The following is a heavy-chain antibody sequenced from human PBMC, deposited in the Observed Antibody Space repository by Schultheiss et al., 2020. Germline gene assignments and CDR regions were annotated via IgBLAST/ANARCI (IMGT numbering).Heavy chain of an antibody. CDR2: IIPILGIA. Sequence: SVKVSCKASGGTFSSYTISWVRQAPGQGLEWMGRIIPILGIANYAQKFQGRVTITADKSTSTAYMELSSLRSEDTAVYYCARGTVVVVAAGHNWFDPWGQGTLVTVSS. CDR1: GGTFSSYT. D-gene: IGHD2-15*01. CDR3: ARGTVVVVAAGHNWFDP. V-gene: IGHV1-69*02. J-gene: IGHJ5*02.